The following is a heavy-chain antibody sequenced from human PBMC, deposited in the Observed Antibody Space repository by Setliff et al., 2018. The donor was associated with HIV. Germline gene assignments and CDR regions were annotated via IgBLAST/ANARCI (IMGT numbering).Heavy chain of an antibody. D-gene: IGHD2-15*01. CDR2: ISGSSSYI. V-gene: IGHV3-21*01. CDR3: SRSQGIGNYYMDV. J-gene: IGHJ6*03. CDR1: GFTFSRYW. Sequence: GGSLRLSCVASGFTFSRYWMSWVRQAPGKGLEWVSSISGSSSYIYYADSVKGRFTISRNDAENSLFLQLNSLRDEDTAVYYCSRSQGIGNYYMDVWGTGTTVTVSS.